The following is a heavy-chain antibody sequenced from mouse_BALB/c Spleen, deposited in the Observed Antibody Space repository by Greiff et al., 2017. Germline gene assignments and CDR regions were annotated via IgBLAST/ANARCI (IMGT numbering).Heavy chain of an antibody. CDR2: ISYSGST. J-gene: IGHJ2*01. CDR3: AKGEVRRGGYFDY. CDR1: GYSITSDYA. Sequence: VQLKQSGPGLVKPSQSLSLTCTVTGYSITSDYAWNWIRQFPGNKLEWMGYISYSGSTSYNPSLKSRISITRDTSKNQFFLQLNSVTTEDTATYYCAKGEVRRGGYFDYWGQGTTLTVSS. D-gene: IGHD2-14*01. V-gene: IGHV3-2*02.